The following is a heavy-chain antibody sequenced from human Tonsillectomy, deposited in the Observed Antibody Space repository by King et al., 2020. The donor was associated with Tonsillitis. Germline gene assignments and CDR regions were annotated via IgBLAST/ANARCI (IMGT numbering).Heavy chain of an antibody. V-gene: IGHV3-48*01. CDR3: ARNDFWSGPNYYYGMDV. J-gene: IGHJ6*02. D-gene: IGHD3-3*01. Sequence: VQLVESGGGLVQPGGSLRLSCAASGFTFSSYSMNWVRQAPGKGLEWVSYIRSCSKTIYYADSVKGRFTISRDNAKNSLYLQMNSLRAEDTAVYYCARNDFWSGPNYYYGMDVWGQGTTVTVSS. CDR2: IRSCSKTI. CDR1: GFTFSSYS.